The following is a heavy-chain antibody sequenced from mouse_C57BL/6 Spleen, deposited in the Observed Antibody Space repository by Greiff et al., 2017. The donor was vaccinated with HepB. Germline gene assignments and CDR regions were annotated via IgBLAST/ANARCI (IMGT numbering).Heavy chain of an antibody. Sequence: VHVKQSGAELVRPGASVKLSCTASGFNIKDDYMHWVKQRPGQGLEWIGWIDPENGDTEYASKFQGKATITADTSSNTAYLQLSSLTSEDTAVYYCTHYYGSSYAMDYWGQGTSVTGSS. CDR2: IDPENGDT. D-gene: IGHD1-1*01. V-gene: IGHV14-4*01. J-gene: IGHJ4*01. CDR1: GFNIKDDY. CDR3: THYYGSSYAMDY.